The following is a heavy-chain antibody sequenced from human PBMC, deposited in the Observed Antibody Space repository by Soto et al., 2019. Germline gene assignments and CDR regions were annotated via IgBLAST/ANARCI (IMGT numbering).Heavy chain of an antibody. CDR3: ATTVGYDYGMDV. V-gene: IGHV1-3*01. Sequence: QVQLVQSGAEVKKPGASVKVSCKASGYTFTSYAMHWVRQAPVQRHEWMGWINAGNGNTKYSQKFQGRVTSTRDTSASTAYMELSSLRSEDTAVYYCATTVGYDYGMDVWGQGTTVTVSS. D-gene: IGHD4-17*01. J-gene: IGHJ6*02. CDR2: INAGNGNT. CDR1: GYTFTSYA.